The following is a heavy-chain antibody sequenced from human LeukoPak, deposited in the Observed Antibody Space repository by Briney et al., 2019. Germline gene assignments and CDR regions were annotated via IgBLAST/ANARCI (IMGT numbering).Heavy chain of an antibody. D-gene: IGHD3-10*01. CDR1: GYTFTGYY. CDR2: INPNSGGT. CDR3: ARDRSTGITMVRGVIWWFDP. J-gene: IGHJ5*02. V-gene: IGHV1-2*02. Sequence: GASVKVSCKASGYTFTGYYMHWVRQAPGQGLEWMGWINPNSGGTNFAQNFQGRVTMTRDTSVSTAYMELSRLRSDDTAVYYCARDRSTGITMVRGVIWWFDPWGQGTLVTVSS.